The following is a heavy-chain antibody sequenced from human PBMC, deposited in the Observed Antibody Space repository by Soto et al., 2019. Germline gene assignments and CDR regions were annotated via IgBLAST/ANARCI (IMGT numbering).Heavy chain of an antibody. D-gene: IGHD2-15*01. CDR3: ARGGDCSGGSCYSGYYYYYYMDV. Sequence: ALLKRSRKTVGYTFTRYHSNWVRKTTGQGLEWMGWMNPNTGNTGYAQKFQGRVTMTRNTSISTAYMELSSLRSEDTAVYYCARGGDCSGGSCYSGYYYYYYMDVWGKGTTVTVSS. V-gene: IGHV1-8*01. J-gene: IGHJ6*03. CDR1: GYTFTRYH. CDR2: MNPNTGNT.